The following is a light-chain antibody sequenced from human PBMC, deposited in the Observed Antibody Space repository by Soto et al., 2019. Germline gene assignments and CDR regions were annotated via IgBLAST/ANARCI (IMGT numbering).Light chain of an antibody. CDR2: DAS. J-gene: IGKJ1*01. V-gene: IGKV1-5*01. CDR1: QRISSW. CDR3: QQSKSYSGT. Sequence: DIQMTQSPSTLSASVGDRVTITCRASQRISSWLAWYQRKPGQAPKLLIYDASSLESGVPSRFRGSAAGRQCTLTICRLLPDVLATYSCQQSKSYSGTFGQRTKVEIK.